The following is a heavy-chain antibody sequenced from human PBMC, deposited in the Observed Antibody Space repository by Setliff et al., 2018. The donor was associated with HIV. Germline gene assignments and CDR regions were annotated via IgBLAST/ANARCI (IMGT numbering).Heavy chain of an antibody. V-gene: IGHV4-61*02. Sequence: SETLSLTCTVSGGSISSGRNYWSWIRQTAGKGPEWIGRIYTSGSTNYNPSLKSRVTISVDTSKNQVSLKLSSVTAAGTAVYYCARSPGVATITIFDYWGQGTLVTVSS. J-gene: IGHJ4*02. CDR1: GGSISSGRNY. CDR3: ARSPGVATITIFDY. CDR2: IYTSGST. D-gene: IGHD5-12*01.